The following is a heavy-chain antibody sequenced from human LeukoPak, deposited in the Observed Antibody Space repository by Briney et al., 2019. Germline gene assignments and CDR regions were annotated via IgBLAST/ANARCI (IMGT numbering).Heavy chain of an antibody. V-gene: IGHV1-2*02. Sequence: ASVKVSCKASGYTFTGYYMHWVRQAPGQGLEWMGWINPNSVGTNYAQKFQGRVTMTRDTSISTAYMELSRLRSDDTAVYYCARALSLSYGMDVWGQGTTVTVSS. CDR3: ARALSLSYGMDV. CDR2: INPNSVGT. J-gene: IGHJ6*02. D-gene: IGHD3-16*01. CDR1: GYTFTGYY.